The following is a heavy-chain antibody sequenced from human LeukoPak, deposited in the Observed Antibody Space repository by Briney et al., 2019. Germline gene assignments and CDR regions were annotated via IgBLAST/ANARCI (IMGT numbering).Heavy chain of an antibody. V-gene: IGHV3-48*01. CDR1: GFTFSSYS. Sequence: GGSLRLSCAASGFTFSSYSMNWVRQAPGKGLEWVSYISSSSSTIYYADSVKGRFTISRDNAKNSLYLQMNSLRAEDTAVYYCARADIVVVPAALASAFDIWGQGTMVTVSS. D-gene: IGHD2-2*01. J-gene: IGHJ3*02. CDR2: ISSSSSTI. CDR3: ARADIVVVPAALASAFDI.